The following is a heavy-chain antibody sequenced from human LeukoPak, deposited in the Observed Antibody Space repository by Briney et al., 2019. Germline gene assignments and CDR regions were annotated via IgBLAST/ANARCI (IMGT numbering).Heavy chain of an antibody. CDR3: ARTYDPGVRFYYFYMDV. CDR2: IKKDGSAQ. J-gene: IGHJ6*03. CDR1: GFTFSSYW. V-gene: IGHV3-7*01. Sequence: GGSLRLSCAGSGFTFSSYWMTWVRQAPGKGLEWVANIKKDGSAQNYVDSVKGRFSISRDNAQDSLYLQMNSLRAEDTAVYYCARTYDPGVRFYYFYMDVWGKGTTVTVSS. D-gene: IGHD3-16*01.